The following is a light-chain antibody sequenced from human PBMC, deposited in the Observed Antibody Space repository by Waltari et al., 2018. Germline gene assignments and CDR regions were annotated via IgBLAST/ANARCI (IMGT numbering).Light chain of an antibody. V-gene: IGLV3-21*04. Sequence: SYVVTQSPSVSVAPGETARLTCGGDNIGSTSFHWSQQRPGQAPVLVISYDSDRPSGIPERFSGSNSGNTATLTISWVEADDEADYYCLVWHSTTDHHGVFGGGTKLTVL. J-gene: IGLJ2*01. CDR1: NIGSTS. CDR3: LVWHSTTDHHGV. CDR2: YDS.